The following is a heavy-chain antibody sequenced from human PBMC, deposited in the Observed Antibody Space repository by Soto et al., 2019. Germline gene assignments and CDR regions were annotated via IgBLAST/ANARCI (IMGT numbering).Heavy chain of an antibody. Sequence: SETLSLTCTVSGGSISSYYWSWIRQPPGKGLEWIGYIYYSGSTNYNPSLKSRVTISVDTSKNQFSLKLSSVTAADTAVYYCARGTVVPAAMSDYYYYYGMDVWGQGTTVTVSS. CDR1: GGSISSYY. D-gene: IGHD2-2*01. J-gene: IGHJ6*02. V-gene: IGHV4-59*01. CDR3: ARGTVVPAAMSDYYYYYGMDV. CDR2: IYYSGST.